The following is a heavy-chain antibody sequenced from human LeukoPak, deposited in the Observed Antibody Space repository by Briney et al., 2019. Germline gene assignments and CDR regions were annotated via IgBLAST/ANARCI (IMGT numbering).Heavy chain of an antibody. Sequence: GGSLRLSCAASGFTFSSYNMNWVRQAPGKGLEWVSYISSSGSTIYYADSVKGRFTISRDNAKNSLYLQMNSLRAEDTALYYCAREIYDSSGSDYWGQGTLVTVSS. CDR1: GFTFSSYN. V-gene: IGHV3-48*04. CDR2: ISSSGSTI. CDR3: AREIYDSSGSDY. J-gene: IGHJ4*02. D-gene: IGHD3-22*01.